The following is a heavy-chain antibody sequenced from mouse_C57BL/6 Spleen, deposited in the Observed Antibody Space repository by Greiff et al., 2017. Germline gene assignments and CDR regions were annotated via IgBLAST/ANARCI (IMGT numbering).Heavy chain of an antibody. Sequence: EVHLVESGGGLVKPGGSLKLSCAASGFTFSDYGMHWVRQAPEKGLEWVAYISSGSSTIYYADTVKGRFTISRYNAKNTLFLQMTSLRSEDTAMYYCARDWDRNFDYWGQGTTLTVSS. CDR2: ISSGSSTI. CDR3: ARDWDRNFDY. V-gene: IGHV5-17*01. CDR1: GFTFSDYG. D-gene: IGHD4-1*01. J-gene: IGHJ2*01.